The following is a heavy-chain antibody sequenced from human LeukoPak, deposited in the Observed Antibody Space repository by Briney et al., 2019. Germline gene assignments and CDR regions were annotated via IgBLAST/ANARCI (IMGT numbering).Heavy chain of an antibody. CDR1: GGSISSGSYY. V-gene: IGHV4-61*02. CDR2: IYTSGST. J-gene: IGHJ4*02. Sequence: SETQSLTCTVSGGSISSGSYYWSWIRQPAGKGLEWIGRIYTSGSTNYNPSLKSRVTISVDTSKNQFSVKLSSVTAADTAVYYCARSRNFWSGYSSDYWGQGTLVTVSS. CDR3: ARSRNFWSGYSSDY. D-gene: IGHD3-3*01.